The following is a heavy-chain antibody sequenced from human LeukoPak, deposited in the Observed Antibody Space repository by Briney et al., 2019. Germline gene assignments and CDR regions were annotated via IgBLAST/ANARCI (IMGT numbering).Heavy chain of an antibody. V-gene: IGHV3-7*01. J-gene: IGHJ4*02. Sequence: GGSLRLSCAASGFTFRSYLMSWVRQAPGKGLEWVANIKQDGSEKYYVDSVKGRFTISRDNAKNSLYLQMNSLRAEDTAVYYCARVVRDIVVVPAAMGFDYWGQGTLVTVSS. CDR3: ARVVRDIVVVPAAMGFDY. D-gene: IGHD2-2*01. CDR2: IKQDGSEK. CDR1: GFTFRSYL.